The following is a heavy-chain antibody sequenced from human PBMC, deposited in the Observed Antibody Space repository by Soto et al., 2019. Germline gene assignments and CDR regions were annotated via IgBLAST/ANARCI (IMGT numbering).Heavy chain of an antibody. V-gene: IGHV4-4*02. CDR1: GGSISSSNW. CDR2: IYHSGST. Sequence: PSETLSLTCAVSGGSISSSNWWSWVRQPPGKGLEWIGEIYHSGSTNYNPSLKSQVTISVDKSKNQFSLKLSSVTAADTAVYYCARVLLIYDFWSGYPPYYYYYGMDVWGQGTTVTVSS. D-gene: IGHD3-3*01. J-gene: IGHJ6*02. CDR3: ARVLLIYDFWSGYPPYYYYYGMDV.